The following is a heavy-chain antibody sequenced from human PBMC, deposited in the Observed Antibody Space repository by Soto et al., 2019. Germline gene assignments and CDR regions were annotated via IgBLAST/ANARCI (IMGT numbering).Heavy chain of an antibody. J-gene: IGHJ5*02. CDR2: INPNSGGT. CDR1: GYTFTGYY. Sequence: QVQLVQSGAEVKKPGASVKVSCKASGYTFTGYYMHWVRQAPGQGLEWMGWINPNSGGTNFAQKFQGRVTMTRDTSISTAYMELSRLRSADTAVYYCAREVGVNANWFDPWVQVTLVTVSS. V-gene: IGHV1-2*02. D-gene: IGHD3-16*01. CDR3: AREVGVNANWFDP.